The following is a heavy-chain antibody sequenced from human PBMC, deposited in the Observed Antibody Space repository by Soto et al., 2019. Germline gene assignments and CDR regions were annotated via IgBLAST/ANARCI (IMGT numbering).Heavy chain of an antibody. Sequence: GGSLRLSCVASGFTFSKFWMSWVRQAPGKGLEWVATIKQDGSEKYYVDSVKGRFTISRDNAKNSLFLQMNYLRAEDTAVYYCASRYQEYCTSATCSAPYDYWGQGTLVTVSS. V-gene: IGHV3-7*05. D-gene: IGHD2-2*01. CDR1: GFTFSKFW. CDR3: ASRYQEYCTSATCSAPYDY. J-gene: IGHJ4*02. CDR2: IKQDGSEK.